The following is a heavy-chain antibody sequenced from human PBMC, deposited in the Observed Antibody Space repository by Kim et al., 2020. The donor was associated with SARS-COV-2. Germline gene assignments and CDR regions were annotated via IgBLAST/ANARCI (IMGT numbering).Heavy chain of an antibody. CDR3: ARPMTAYCGGDCYSKSFDI. D-gene: IGHD2-21*02. CDR1: GYSFTSYW. J-gene: IGHJ3*02. Sequence: GESLKISCKGSGYSFTSYWIGWVRQMPGKGLEWMGIIYPGDSDTRYSPSFQGQVTISADKSISTAYLQWSSLKASETARYYCARPMTAYCGGDCYSKSFDIWGQGTMVTVSS. CDR2: IYPGDSDT. V-gene: IGHV5-51*01.